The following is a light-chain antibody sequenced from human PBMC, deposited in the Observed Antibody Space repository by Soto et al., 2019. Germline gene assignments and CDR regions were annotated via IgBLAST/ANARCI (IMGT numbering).Light chain of an antibody. Sequence: QSVLTQPPSVSGAPGQRVTISCTGSSSNIGAGYDVHWYQQLPGTAPKLLIYGNSNRPSGVPDRFSGSKSGTSASLAITGLQAEDEADYYCQSYDSSLSGAVSGGGTQVTVL. CDR1: SSNIGAGYD. V-gene: IGLV1-40*01. CDR3: QSYDSSLSGAV. J-gene: IGLJ3*02. CDR2: GNS.